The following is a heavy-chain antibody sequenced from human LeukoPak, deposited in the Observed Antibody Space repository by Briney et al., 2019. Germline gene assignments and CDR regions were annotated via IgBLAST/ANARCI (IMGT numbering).Heavy chain of an antibody. D-gene: IGHD2/OR15-2a*01. CDR3: ARLRKVYGLDY. Sequence: SETLSLTCTVSGGSISSYYWSWIRQPPGKGLEWIGYIYYSGSTNYNPSLKSRVTISVDTSENQFSLKLSSVTAADTAVYYCARLRKVYGLDYWGQGTLVTVSS. CDR1: GGSISSYY. V-gene: IGHV4-59*01. J-gene: IGHJ4*02. CDR2: IYYSGST.